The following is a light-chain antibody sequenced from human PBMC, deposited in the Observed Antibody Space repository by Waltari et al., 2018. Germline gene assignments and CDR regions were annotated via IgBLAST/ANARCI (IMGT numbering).Light chain of an antibody. CDR1: SSDVGGYNF. CDR3: SSYTTAGTLVVF. J-gene: IGLJ2*01. CDR2: DVT. Sequence: QSALTQPASVSGSPGQSITISCMGTSSDVGGYNFVSWYQQHPGKAPKLMIYDVTTRPSGVSNRFSGSKSGNTASLTISGLQAEDEADYYCSSYTTAGTLVVFFGGGTKLTVL. V-gene: IGLV2-14*03.